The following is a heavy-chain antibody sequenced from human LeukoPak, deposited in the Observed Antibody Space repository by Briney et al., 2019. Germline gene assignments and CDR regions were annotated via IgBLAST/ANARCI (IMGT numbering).Heavy chain of an antibody. CDR1: GYTFTSYY. J-gene: IGHJ3*02. Sequence: ASVKVSCKASGYTFTSYYMHWVRQAPGQGLEWMGWISAYNGNTNYAQKLQGRVTMTTDTSTSTAYMELRSLRSDDTAVYYCARVGDYGDALDAFDIWGQGTMVTVSS. CDR3: ARVGDYGDALDAFDI. V-gene: IGHV1-18*04. CDR2: ISAYNGNT. D-gene: IGHD4-17*01.